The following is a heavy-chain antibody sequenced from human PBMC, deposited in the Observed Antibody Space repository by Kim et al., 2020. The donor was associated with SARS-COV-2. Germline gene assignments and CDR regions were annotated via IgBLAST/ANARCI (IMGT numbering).Heavy chain of an antibody. J-gene: IGHJ4*02. V-gene: IGHV3-15*01. CDR2: DGGTK. D-gene: IGHD3-10*01. Sequence: DGGTKDYAAPVKGRFTISRDDSKNTLYLQMNSLKTEDTAVYYCTTGGRLWGQGTLVTVSS. CDR3: TTGGRL.